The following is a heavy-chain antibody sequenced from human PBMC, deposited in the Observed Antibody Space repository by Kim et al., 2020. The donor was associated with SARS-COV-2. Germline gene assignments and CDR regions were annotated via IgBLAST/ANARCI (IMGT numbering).Heavy chain of an antibody. CDR3: ARAGSGISFQH. CDR1: GYTFTSYA. Sequence: ASVKVSCKASGYTFTSYAMHWVRQAPGQRLEWMGWINPGNGNTKYSQKFQGRVTITRDTSASTAYMELSSLRSEDTAVYYCARAGSGISFQHWGQGTLVTVSS. D-gene: IGHD3-10*01. V-gene: IGHV1-3*01. CDR2: INPGNGNT. J-gene: IGHJ1*01.